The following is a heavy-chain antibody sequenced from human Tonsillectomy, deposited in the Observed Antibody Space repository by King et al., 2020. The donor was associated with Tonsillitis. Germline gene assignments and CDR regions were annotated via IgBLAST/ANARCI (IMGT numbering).Heavy chain of an antibody. CDR3: ARREYSDYGNFDY. V-gene: IGHV5-51*01. J-gene: IGHJ4*02. D-gene: IGHD5-12*01. CDR1: GYSFTSYW. CDR2: IYPGDSDT. Sequence: VQLVQSGAEVKKPGESLKISCKGSGYSFTSYWIGWVRQMPGKGLEWMGIIYPGDSDTRYSQSFQGQVTISAEKSISTAYLPWSSLKASDTAMYYCARREYSDYGNFDYWGQGTLVTVSS.